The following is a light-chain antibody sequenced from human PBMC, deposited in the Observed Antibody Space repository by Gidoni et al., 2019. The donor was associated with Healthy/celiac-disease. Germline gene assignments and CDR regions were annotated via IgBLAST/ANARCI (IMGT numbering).Light chain of an antibody. Sequence: ASQSVSSTYLAWYQQKPGQAPRLLIYGASSRVTGAPDRFSGSGSGTDFTLTISRLEPEDFAVYYCQQGAFGQGTKVEMK. CDR1: QSVSSTY. CDR2: GAS. J-gene: IGKJ1*01. V-gene: IGKV3-20*01. CDR3: QQGA.